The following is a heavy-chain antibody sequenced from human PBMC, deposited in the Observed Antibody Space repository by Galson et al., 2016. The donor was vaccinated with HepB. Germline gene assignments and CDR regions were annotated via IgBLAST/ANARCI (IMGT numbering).Heavy chain of an antibody. J-gene: IGHJ4*02. V-gene: IGHV1-18*01. CDR2: ISAYNGNT. CDR1: GYTFRHYG. Sequence: SVKVSCKASGYTFRHYGVTWVRQAPGQGLEWMGWISAYNGNTNYAQKLQGRVTMTTDTSTSTAYMELRSLRSDDTAVYYCAREDDYIWGSYRTIDYWGQGTLVTVSS. D-gene: IGHD3-16*02. CDR3: AREDDYIWGSYRTIDY.